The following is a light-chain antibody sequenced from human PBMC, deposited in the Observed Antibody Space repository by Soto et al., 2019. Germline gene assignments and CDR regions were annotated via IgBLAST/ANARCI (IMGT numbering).Light chain of an antibody. Sequence: EIVLRQPPGTLSLSLGERATLSCRASQRVSSNYLAWYQQKPGQAPRLLIYGASSRAIGIPDRFSGSGSETDFTLTISRLEPEDFAVYYCQQYGNSPYTFGQGTKVDIK. V-gene: IGKV3-20*01. CDR2: GAS. CDR1: QRVSSNY. J-gene: IGKJ2*01. CDR3: QQYGNSPYT.